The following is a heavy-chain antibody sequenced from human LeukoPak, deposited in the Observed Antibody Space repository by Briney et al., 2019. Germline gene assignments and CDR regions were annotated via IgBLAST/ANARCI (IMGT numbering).Heavy chain of an antibody. CDR1: GFTFTSSA. V-gene: IGHV1-58*02. D-gene: IGHD2-15*01. J-gene: IGHJ4*02. CDR3: AADTAPYCSGGSCHVG. Sequence: SVKVSCKASGFTFTSSAMQWVRQARGQRLEWIGWIVVGSGNTNYAQKFQERVTITRDMSTSTAYMELSSLRSEGTAVYYCAADTAPYCSGGSCHVGWGQGTLVTVSS. CDR2: IVVGSGNT.